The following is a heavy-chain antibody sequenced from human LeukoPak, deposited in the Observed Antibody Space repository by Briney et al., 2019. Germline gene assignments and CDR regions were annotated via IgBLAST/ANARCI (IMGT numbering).Heavy chain of an antibody. V-gene: IGHV1-18*01. CDR1: GYTFTSYG. D-gene: IGHD4-17*01. CDR3: ARDRVTTVTTHFDY. J-gene: IGHJ4*02. Sequence: ASVKVSCKPSGYTFTSYGISWVRQAPGQGLEWMGWISAYNGNTNYAQKLQGRVTMTTDTSTSTAYMELRSLRSDDTAVYYCARDRVTTVTTHFDYWGQGTLVTVSS. CDR2: ISAYNGNT.